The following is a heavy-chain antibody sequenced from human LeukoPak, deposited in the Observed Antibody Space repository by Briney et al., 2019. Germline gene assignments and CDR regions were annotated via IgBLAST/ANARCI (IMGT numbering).Heavy chain of an antibody. Sequence: GGSLRLSCAASGFTFSSYAMHWVRQAPGKGLEWVAVISYDGSNKYYADSVKGRFTIARDNAKNSLYLQMNNLRAEDTAVYYCAKREGYSIFDYWGQGTLVTVSS. D-gene: IGHD5-24*01. CDR3: AKREGYSIFDY. CDR2: ISYDGSNK. V-gene: IGHV3-30-3*02. CDR1: GFTFSSYA. J-gene: IGHJ4*02.